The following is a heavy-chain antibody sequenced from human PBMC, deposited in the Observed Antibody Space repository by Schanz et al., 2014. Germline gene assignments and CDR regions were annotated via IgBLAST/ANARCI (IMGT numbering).Heavy chain of an antibody. J-gene: IGHJ3*01. CDR1: GFNLRRYS. CDR3: ARDTLWFGDINDAFDV. D-gene: IGHD3-10*01. V-gene: IGHV3-21*01. CDR2: ISATSNFV. Sequence: QLVESGGGLVKPGGSLRLSCATSGFNLRRYSMNWVRQAPGGGLEWVSSISATSNFVHYAASVEGRFTVSRDNANXXXXLQMTSLRVGDTAXXYCARDTLWFGDINDAFDVWGHGTMVTVS.